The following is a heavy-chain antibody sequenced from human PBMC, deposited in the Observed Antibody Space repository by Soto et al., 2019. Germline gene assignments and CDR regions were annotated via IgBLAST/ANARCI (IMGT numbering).Heavy chain of an antibody. CDR1: GGSFSGYY. Sequence: SETLSLTCAVYGGSFSGYYWSWIRQPPGKGLERIGYINYTGSTNYNPSLKSRVTLSVDPSNNQYSLKLSFVTAADTAVYYCARGVLEWLLRDSYYYYMDVWGKGTTVTV. J-gene: IGHJ6*03. CDR2: INYTGST. D-gene: IGHD3-3*01. CDR3: ARGVLEWLLRDSYYYYMDV. V-gene: IGHV4-34*01.